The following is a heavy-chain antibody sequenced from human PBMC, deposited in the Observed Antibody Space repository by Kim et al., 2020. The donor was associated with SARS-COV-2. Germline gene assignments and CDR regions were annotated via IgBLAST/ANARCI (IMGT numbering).Heavy chain of an antibody. D-gene: IGHD3-22*01. Sequence: SETLSLTCAVYGGSFSGYYWSWIRQPPGKGLEWIGEINHSGSTNYNPSLKSRVTISVDTSKNQFSLKLSSVTAADTAVYYCARGLDYYDSSAERGDAFDIWGQGTMVTVSS. CDR3: ARGLDYYDSSAERGDAFDI. CDR1: GGSFSGYY. CDR2: INHSGST. J-gene: IGHJ3*02. V-gene: IGHV4-34*01.